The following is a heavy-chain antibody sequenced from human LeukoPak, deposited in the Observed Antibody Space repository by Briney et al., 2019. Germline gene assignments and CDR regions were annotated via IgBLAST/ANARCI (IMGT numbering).Heavy chain of an antibody. J-gene: IGHJ4*02. CDR3: ARGAMLNIDY. Sequence: GGSLRLSCAASGFTFSSYGMHGVRQAPGKGLEWVGVIWYDGSNKYYADSVKGRFTISRDNSKNTLYLQMNSLRAEDTAVYYCARGAMLNIDYWGQGTLVTVSS. CDR1: GFTFSSYG. CDR2: IWYDGSNK. D-gene: IGHD2-2*01. V-gene: IGHV3-33*01.